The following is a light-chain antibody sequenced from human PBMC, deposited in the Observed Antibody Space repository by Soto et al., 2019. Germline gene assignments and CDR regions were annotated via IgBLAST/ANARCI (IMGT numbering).Light chain of an antibody. CDR1: QSVSSN. V-gene: IGKV3-15*01. Sequence: EIMMTQSPATLSVYPKEGAPVSCRASQSVSSNLAWFQQKPGQAPRLLIYGASTRDTGISARFSVSWSGTEFTLSISSLQSGDSAVYHCQQYNKWPPTFGQGTKVDIK. CDR2: GAS. CDR3: QQYNKWPPT. J-gene: IGKJ1*01.